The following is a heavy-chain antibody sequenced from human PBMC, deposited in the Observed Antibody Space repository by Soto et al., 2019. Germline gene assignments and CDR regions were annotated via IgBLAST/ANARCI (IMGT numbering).Heavy chain of an antibody. J-gene: IGHJ1*01. Sequence: QVQLVESGGGVVQPGRSLRLSCAASGFSFSYYAMHWVRQAPGKGLEWVAVIAYDASKKYYADSVKGRFTISRDNSKNTLYLQMNSLRDEDTAVYYCASPYCSGGSGYPTEYFQHWGQGTLVTVSS. CDR3: ASPYCSGGSGYPTEYFQH. CDR2: IAYDASKK. V-gene: IGHV3-30*03. D-gene: IGHD2-15*01. CDR1: GFSFSYYA.